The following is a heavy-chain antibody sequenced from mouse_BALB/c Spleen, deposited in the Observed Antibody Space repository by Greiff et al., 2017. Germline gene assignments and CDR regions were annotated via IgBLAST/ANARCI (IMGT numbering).Heavy chain of an antibody. CDR2: ISNGGGST. V-gene: IGHV5-12-2*01. Sequence: EVKLMEVGGGLVQPGGSLKLSCAASGFTFSSYTMSWVRQTPEKRLEWVAYISNGGGSTYYPDTVKGRFTISRDNAKNTLYLQMSSLKSEDTAMYYCARHEDYGSSLFAYWGQGTLVTVS. CDR1: GFTFSSYT. J-gene: IGHJ3*01. CDR3: ARHEDYGSSLFAY. D-gene: IGHD1-1*01.